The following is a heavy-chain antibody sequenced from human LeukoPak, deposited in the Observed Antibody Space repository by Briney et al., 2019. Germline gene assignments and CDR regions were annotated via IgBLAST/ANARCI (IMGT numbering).Heavy chain of an antibody. D-gene: IGHD4-17*01. CDR3: ARAPDYGDYANRRLNFDY. CDR2: VYHSGST. CDR1: GDSVSSGSYY. Sequence: SETLSLTCTVFGDSVSSGSYYWSWIRQPPGKGLEWIGYVYHSGSTNYNPSLKSRVTISIDTSNNYFSLKLSSVTAADTAVYCCARAPDYGDYANRRLNFDYWGQGTLVTVSS. J-gene: IGHJ4*02. V-gene: IGHV4-61*01.